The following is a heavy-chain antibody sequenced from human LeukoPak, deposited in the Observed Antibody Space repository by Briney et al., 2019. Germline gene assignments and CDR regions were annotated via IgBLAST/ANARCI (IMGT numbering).Heavy chain of an antibody. CDR3: ARDTHSSGYFLGFDP. D-gene: IGHD3-22*01. V-gene: IGHV4-39*07. CDR1: GGSISSSSYY. J-gene: IGHJ5*02. CDR2: IYYSGST. Sequence: PSETLSLTCTVSGGSISSSSYYWGWIRQPPGKGLEWIGSIYYSGSTYYNPSLKSRVTISVDRSKNQFSLKLSSVTAADTAVYYCARDTHSSGYFLGFDPWGQGTLVTVSS.